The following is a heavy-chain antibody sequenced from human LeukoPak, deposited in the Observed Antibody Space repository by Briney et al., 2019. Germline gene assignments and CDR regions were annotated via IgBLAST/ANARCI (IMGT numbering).Heavy chain of an antibody. CDR3: ASDSSSWYSYGMDV. D-gene: IGHD6-13*01. V-gene: IGHV4-30-4*01. CDR2: IYYSGST. Sequence: SQTLSLTCTVSGGSISSGDYYWSWIRQPPGKGLEWIGYIYYSGSTYYNPSLKSRVTISVDTSKNQFSLKLSSVTAADTAVYYCASDSSSWYSYGMDVWGKGTTVTVSS. CDR1: GGSISSGDYY. J-gene: IGHJ6*04.